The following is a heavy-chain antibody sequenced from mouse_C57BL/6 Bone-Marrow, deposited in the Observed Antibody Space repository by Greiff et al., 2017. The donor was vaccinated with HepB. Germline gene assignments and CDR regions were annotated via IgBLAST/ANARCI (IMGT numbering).Heavy chain of an antibody. D-gene: IGHD1-1*01. CDR3: ARPTVVAMYYFDY. CDR1: GYTFTSYW. CDR2: IYPGSGST. V-gene: IGHV1-55*01. Sequence: VQLQQSGAELVKPGASVKMSCKASGYTFTSYWITWVKQRPGQGLEWIGDIYPGSGSTNYNEKFKSKATLTVDTSSSTAYMQLSSLTSEDSAVYYCARPTVVAMYYFDYWGQGTTLTVSS. J-gene: IGHJ2*01.